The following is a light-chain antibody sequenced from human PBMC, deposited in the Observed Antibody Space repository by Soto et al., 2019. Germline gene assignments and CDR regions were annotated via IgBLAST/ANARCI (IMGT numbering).Light chain of an antibody. Sequence: DIQMTQSPSSLSASIGDGVTITCRASQSINSYLNWYQQKPGKAPKLLISSASNLQSGVPSRFSGSGSWKDFTLTISSLQPEDFATYYCQQSFSTLLITFGQGTRLEIK. CDR3: QQSFSTLLIT. V-gene: IGKV1-39*01. CDR1: QSINSY. J-gene: IGKJ5*01. CDR2: SAS.